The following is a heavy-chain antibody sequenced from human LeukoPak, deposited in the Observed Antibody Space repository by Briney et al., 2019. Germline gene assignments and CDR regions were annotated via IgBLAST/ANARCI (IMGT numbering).Heavy chain of an antibody. CDR1: GGTFSSYA. D-gene: IGHD6-13*01. J-gene: IGHJ4*02. V-gene: IGHV1-69*13. Sequence: ASVKVSCKASGGTFSSYAISWVRQAPGQGLEWMGGIIPIFGTANYAQKFQGRVTITADESTSTAYMELSSLRSEDTAVYYCARGGAIAAAGPYLDYWGQGSLVTVSS. CDR2: IIPIFGTA. CDR3: ARGGAIAAAGPYLDY.